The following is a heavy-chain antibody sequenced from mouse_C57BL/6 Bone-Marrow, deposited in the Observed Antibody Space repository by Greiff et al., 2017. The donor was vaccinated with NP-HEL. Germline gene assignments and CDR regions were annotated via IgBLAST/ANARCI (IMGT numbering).Heavy chain of an antibody. CDR3: ASFYYGSSLPFDY. V-gene: IGHV1-19*01. J-gene: IGHJ2*01. CDR2: INPYNGGT. CDR1: GYTFTDYY. Sequence: VQLQQSGPVLVKPGASVKMSCKASGYTFTDYYMNWVKQSHGQSLEWIGVINPYNGGTSYNQKFTGKAPLTVDKSSSTAYMQLNSLTSEDSAVYYCASFYYGSSLPFDYWGQGTTLTVSS. D-gene: IGHD1-1*01.